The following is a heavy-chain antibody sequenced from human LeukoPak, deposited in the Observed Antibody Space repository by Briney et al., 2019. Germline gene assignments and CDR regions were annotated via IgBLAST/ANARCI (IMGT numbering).Heavy chain of an antibody. CDR2: ISSSGSTI. CDR1: GFTFGSYA. D-gene: IGHD3-9*01. CDR3: ARDDWNYAYYYMDV. J-gene: IGHJ6*03. Sequence: GGSLRLSCVASGFTFGSYAMSWVRQAPGKGLEWVSYISSSGSTIYYADSVKGRFTISRDNAKNSLYLQMNSLRAEDTAVYYCARDDWNYAYYYMDVWGKGTTVTVSS. V-gene: IGHV3-48*04.